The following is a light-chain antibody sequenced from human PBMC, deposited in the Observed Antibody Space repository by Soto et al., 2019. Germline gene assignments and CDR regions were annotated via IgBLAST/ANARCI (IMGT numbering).Light chain of an antibody. CDR1: SSDVGASNY. Sequence: QSALTQPRSVSGSPGQSVTISCTGTSSDVGASNYVSWYQQHPGKAPKLMIYDVNKRPSGVPDRFSGSKSGDTASLTISGLQVDDEADYYCCSNAVRYNVFGSGTKVTVL. J-gene: IGLJ1*01. V-gene: IGLV2-11*01. CDR2: DVN. CDR3: CSNAVRYNV.